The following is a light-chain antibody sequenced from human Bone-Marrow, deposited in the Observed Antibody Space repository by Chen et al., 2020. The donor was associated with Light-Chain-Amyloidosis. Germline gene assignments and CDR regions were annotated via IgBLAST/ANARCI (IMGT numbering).Light chain of an antibody. V-gene: IGLV2-14*01. CDR3: SSYTSIGKVV. J-gene: IGLJ2*01. CDR1: TSDVGGYNY. Sequence: QSVLTQPASVPGSPGQSITISCTGTTSDVGGYNYVSWYQQYPGKAPKLMISEVSDRPSGGSNRFSGSKSGNTASLTISGLQAEDEADYYCSSYTSIGKVVFGGGTTVTVL. CDR2: EVS.